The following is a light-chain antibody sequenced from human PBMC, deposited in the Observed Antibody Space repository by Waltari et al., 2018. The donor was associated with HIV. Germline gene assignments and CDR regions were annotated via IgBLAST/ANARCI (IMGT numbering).Light chain of an antibody. CDR3: QQSYTSPHT. Sequence: DIQMTQSPSSLSASVGDGVTITCRASQSISRYLNWYQQKLGKAPKLLIHSTSSLQRGVPSRFSGSGSGTEFTLTISGLQFEDSATYYCQQSYTSPHTFGQGTNVEIK. CDR2: STS. CDR1: QSISRY. J-gene: IGKJ2*01. V-gene: IGKV1-39*01.